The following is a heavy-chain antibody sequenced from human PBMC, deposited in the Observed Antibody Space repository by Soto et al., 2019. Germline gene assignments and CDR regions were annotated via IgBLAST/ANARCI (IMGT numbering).Heavy chain of an antibody. Sequence: SLRLSCATSGSTFSSYEMNWVRQAPGKGLEWVSYISSSGSTIYYADSVKGRFTISRDNAKNSLYLQMDSLRAEDTAVYKCARDQEAGSFFPYYYGMDVWGQGTTVTVSS. CDR1: GSTFSSYE. CDR2: ISSSGSTI. V-gene: IGHV3-48*03. CDR3: ARDQEAGSFFPYYYGMDV. J-gene: IGHJ6*02. D-gene: IGHD6-13*01.